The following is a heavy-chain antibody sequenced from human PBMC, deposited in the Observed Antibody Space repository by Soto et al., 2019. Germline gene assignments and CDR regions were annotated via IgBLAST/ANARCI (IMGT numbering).Heavy chain of an antibody. CDR3: ARPLTYYYDSSGYH. J-gene: IGHJ5*02. CDR1: GFTFSSYA. D-gene: IGHD3-22*01. CDR2: ISGSGGST. V-gene: IGHV3-23*01. Sequence: GGSLSLSCAASGFTFSSYAMSWVRQAPGKGLEWVSAISGSGGSTYYADSVKGRFTISRDNSKNTLYLQMNSLRAEDTAVYYCARPLTYYYDSSGYHWGQGTLVTVSS.